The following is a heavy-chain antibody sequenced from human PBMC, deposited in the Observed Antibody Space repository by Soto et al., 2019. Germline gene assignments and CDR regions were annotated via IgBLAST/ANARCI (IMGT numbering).Heavy chain of an antibody. CDR1: GFTFSSYA. J-gene: IGHJ1*01. V-gene: IGHV3-23*01. CDR3: AKVNTPSAAEYFHC. CDR2: ISGSGGST. Sequence: EVQLLESGGGLVQPGGSLRLSCAASGFTFSSYAMSWVRQAPGKGLEWVSAISGSGGSTYYADSVKGRFTISRDNSKSTLYLQMNSLRAENTAAYYCAKVNTPSAAEYFHCWGQGTLVTVSS.